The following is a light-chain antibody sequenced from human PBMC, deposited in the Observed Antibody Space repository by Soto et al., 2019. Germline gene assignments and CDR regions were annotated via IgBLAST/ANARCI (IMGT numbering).Light chain of an antibody. CDR3: QQSYGMPRT. CDR2: GAS. J-gene: IGKJ2*01. V-gene: IGKV1-39*01. CDR1: QPINNF. Sequence: DIQMTQSPSSLSASVGDRVTITCRASQPINNFLNWYQQKPGKAPKLLSYGASSLHTGVPSRFSGSGSGTDFTLTITSLQPDDSATYYCQQSYGMPRTFGRGTKLEI.